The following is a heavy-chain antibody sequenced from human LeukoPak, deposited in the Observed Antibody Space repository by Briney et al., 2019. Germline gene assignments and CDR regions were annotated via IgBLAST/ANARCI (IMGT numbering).Heavy chain of an antibody. V-gene: IGHV3-21*01. D-gene: IGHD6-13*01. CDR1: GFTFSSYS. J-gene: IGHJ4*02. CDR3: AREGRAIRQQLAINDY. Sequence: GGSLRLSCAASGFTFSSYSMNWVRQAPGKGLEWVSSISSSSSYIYYADSVKGRFTISRDNAKNSLYLQMNSLRAEDTAVYYCAREGRAIRQQLAINDYWGQGTLVTVSS. CDR2: ISSSSSYI.